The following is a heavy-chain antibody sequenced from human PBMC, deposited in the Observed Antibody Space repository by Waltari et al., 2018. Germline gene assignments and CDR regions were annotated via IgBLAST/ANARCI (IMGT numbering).Heavy chain of an antibody. D-gene: IGHD2-21*02. Sequence: QVQLVQSGAEVKKPGSSVKVSCQASGGTFSSYAISWVRQAPGQGLEWMGGIIPSFGTANYAQKFQGRVTSTADESTSTAYMELSSLRSEDTAVYYCARAGACGGDCYNYYYYGMDVWGQGTTVTVSS. CDR2: IIPSFGTA. V-gene: IGHV1-69*01. J-gene: IGHJ6*02. CDR1: GGTFSSYA. CDR3: ARAGACGGDCYNYYYYGMDV.